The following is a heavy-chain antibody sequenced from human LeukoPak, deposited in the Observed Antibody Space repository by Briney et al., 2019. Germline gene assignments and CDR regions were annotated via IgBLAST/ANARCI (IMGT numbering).Heavy chain of an antibody. Sequence: GGSLRLSCAVSGFTFSSYAMSWVRQAPGKGLEWVSAISGSGGTTYYADSVKGRFSISRDNSKNRLYLQMNSLRAEDTAVYYCAKVPLGYCGGGSCYYFDHWGQGTLVTVSS. D-gene: IGHD2-15*01. J-gene: IGHJ4*02. CDR2: ISGSGGTT. CDR3: AKVPLGYCGGGSCYYFDH. CDR1: GFTFSSYA. V-gene: IGHV3-23*01.